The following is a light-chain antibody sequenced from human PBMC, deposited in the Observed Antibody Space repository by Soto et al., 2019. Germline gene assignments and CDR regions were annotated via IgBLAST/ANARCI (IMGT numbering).Light chain of an antibody. J-gene: IGLJ2*01. Sequence: SSELTQPPSVSVAPGKTARITCGGNNIGSKSVHWYQQKPGQAPVLVIYYDSDRPSGIPERFSGSNSGNTATLTISRVEAGDEADYYCQVWDNNSDHVVFGGGTKLTVL. CDR2: YDS. CDR3: QVWDNNSDHVV. CDR1: NIGSKS. V-gene: IGLV3-21*04.